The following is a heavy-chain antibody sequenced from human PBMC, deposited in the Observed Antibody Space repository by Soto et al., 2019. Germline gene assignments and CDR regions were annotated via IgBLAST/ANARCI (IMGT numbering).Heavy chain of an antibody. CDR1: GYTFTSYY. CDR2: INPSGGST. D-gene: IGHD3-22*01. J-gene: IGHJ6*02. V-gene: IGHV1-46*01. CDR3: ARERYYYDSSGYLGVYYYYGMDV. Sequence: GASVKVSCKASGYTFTSYYMHWVRQAPGQGLEWMGIINPSGGSTSYAQKFQGRVTMTRDTSTSTVYMELSSLRSEDTAVYYCARERYYYDSSGYLGVYYYYGMDVWGQGTTVTVSS.